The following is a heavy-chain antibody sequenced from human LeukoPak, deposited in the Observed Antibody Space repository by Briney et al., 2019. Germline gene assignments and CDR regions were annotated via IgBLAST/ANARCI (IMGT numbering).Heavy chain of an antibody. CDR3: ARVGVIAAAGSVYYYYGMDV. CDR2: TYYRSKWYN. Sequence: SQTLSLTCAISGDSVSSNSAAWNWIRQSPSRGLEWLGRTYYRSKWYNDYAVSVKSRITINPDTSQNQFSLQLNSVTPEDTAVYYCARVGVIAAAGSVYYYYGMDVWGQGTTVTVSS. J-gene: IGHJ6*02. V-gene: IGHV6-1*01. D-gene: IGHD6-13*01. CDR1: GDSVSSNSAA.